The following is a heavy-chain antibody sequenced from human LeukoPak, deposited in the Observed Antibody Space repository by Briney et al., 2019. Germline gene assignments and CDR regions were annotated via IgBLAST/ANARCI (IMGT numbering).Heavy chain of an antibody. CDR3: ARDKDTAMVGFDY. D-gene: IGHD5-18*01. J-gene: IGHJ4*02. CDR2: ISYDGSNK. V-gene: IGHV3-30-3*01. Sequence: GGSLRLSCAASGFTFSSYAMHWVRQAPGKGLEWVAVISYDGSNKYYADSVKGRFTISRDNSKNTLYLQMNSLRAEDTAVYYCARDKDTAMVGFDYWGQGTLVTVSS. CDR1: GFTFSSYA.